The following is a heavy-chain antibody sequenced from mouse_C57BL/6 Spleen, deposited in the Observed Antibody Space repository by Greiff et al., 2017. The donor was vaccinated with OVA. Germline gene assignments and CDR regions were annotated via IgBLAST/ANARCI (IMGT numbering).Heavy chain of an antibody. D-gene: IGHD1-1*01. V-gene: IGHV1-76*01. CDR1: GYTFTDYY. CDR2: IYPGSGNT. Sequence: QVHVKQSGAELVRPGASVKLSCKASGYTFTDYYINWVKQRPGQGLEWIARIYPGSGNTYYNEKFKGKATLTAEKSSSTAYMQLSSLTSEDSAVYFCARSDLFLDYWGQGTTLTVSS. CDR3: ARSDLFLDY. J-gene: IGHJ2*01.